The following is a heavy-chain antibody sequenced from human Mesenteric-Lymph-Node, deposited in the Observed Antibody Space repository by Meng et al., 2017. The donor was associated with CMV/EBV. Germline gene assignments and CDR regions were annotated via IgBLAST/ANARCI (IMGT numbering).Heavy chain of an antibody. CDR3: AKDSPYDFWSGHFDT. D-gene: IGHD3-3*01. J-gene: IGHJ4*02. V-gene: IGHV3-23*03. CDR1: GFTFSSYA. Sequence: SGFTFSSYAMSWVRQAPGKGLEWVSVIYRGGGSTYFADSVRGRFTISRDDSKNTLYLQMNSLRAEDTAVYYCAKDSPYDFWSGHFDTWGQGTLVTVSS. CDR2: IYRGGGST.